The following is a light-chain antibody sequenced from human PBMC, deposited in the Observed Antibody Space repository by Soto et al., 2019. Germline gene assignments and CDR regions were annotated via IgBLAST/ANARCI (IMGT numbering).Light chain of an antibody. V-gene: IGKV1-12*01. J-gene: IGKJ5*01. CDR1: QGVGRW. CDR3: QQGDSFPVT. Sequence: DVQMTQSPSSVSASVGDRVTITCRASQGVGRWLAWYQHKPGKAPKFLLYAASILQNGDPSRFSGSGSGTEFSRTINNLQPEDFATYYCQQGDSFPVTFGQGTRLEMK. CDR2: AAS.